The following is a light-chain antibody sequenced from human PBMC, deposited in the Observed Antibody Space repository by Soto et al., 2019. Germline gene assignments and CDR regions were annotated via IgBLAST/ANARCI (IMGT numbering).Light chain of an antibody. CDR1: ESISIW. Sequence: DIQMTQSPSTLSASVGDAVTITCRASESISIWLAWYQQKPGKAPNPLINKASSLQSEVPSRFSGSGSGTEFTLTITSLQPDDFGVYYCQQYKSSSTFGQGTKVDI. CDR3: QQYKSSST. CDR2: KAS. J-gene: IGKJ1*01. V-gene: IGKV1-5*03.